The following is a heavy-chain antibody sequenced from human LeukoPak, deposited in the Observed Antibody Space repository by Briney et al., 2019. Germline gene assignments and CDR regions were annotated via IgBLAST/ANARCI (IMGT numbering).Heavy chain of an antibody. CDR1: GFTFSNYA. CDR2: ILYDGKNI. J-gene: IGHJ4*02. CDR3: ARGRLLYFGIRGDY. Sequence: SLRLSCAASGFTFSNYAMHWVRQAPGKGLEWVAVILYDGKNIYYGVSVNVRFTISRDNDQNTLYLQMNVLRSEDMAVYYCARGRLLYFGIRGDYWGQGTLVTVSS. D-gene: IGHD3-3*01. V-gene: IGHV3-30*04.